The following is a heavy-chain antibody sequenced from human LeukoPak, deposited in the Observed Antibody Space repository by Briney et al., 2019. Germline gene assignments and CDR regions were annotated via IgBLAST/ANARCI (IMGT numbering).Heavy chain of an antibody. CDR2: IIPIFGTA. CDR1: GGTFSGYA. J-gene: IGHJ4*02. D-gene: IGHD3-22*01. CDR3: ARGRYYYDSSGYSPFDY. Sequence: SVKVSCKASGGTFSGYAISWVRQAPGQGLEWMGGIIPIFGTANYAQKFQGRVTITADESTSTAFMELSSLRSEDTAVYYCARGRYYYDSSGYSPFDYWGQGTLVTVSS. V-gene: IGHV1-69*13.